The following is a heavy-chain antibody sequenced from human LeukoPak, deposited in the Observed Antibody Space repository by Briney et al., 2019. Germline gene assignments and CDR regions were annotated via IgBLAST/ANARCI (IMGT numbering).Heavy chain of an antibody. CDR1: GYTFTTYA. V-gene: IGHV1-3*04. D-gene: IGHD2/OR15-2a*01. CDR2: INTGSGNT. CDR3: ARDKNWFDP. J-gene: IGHJ5*02. Sequence: ASVKVSCKASGYTFTTYAIHWVRQAPGQRPEWMGWINTGSGNTKYSQQFQGRVTITRDASASTAYLDLSSLRSEDTAVYYCARDKNWFDPWGQGTLVTVSS.